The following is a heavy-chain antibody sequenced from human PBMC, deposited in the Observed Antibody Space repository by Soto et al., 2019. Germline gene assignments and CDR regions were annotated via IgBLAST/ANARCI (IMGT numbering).Heavy chain of an antibody. Sequence: EVKLAESGGGLVQPGGSLRLSCAASGFTFSSKYMIWFRRAPGRGLEGGATIWPDGSDRKYVDPVMGRFTVSRDNAETSLYLQMNSLRVEDTAMYYCASLLGSGTTFDYWGQGTLVTVSS. J-gene: IGHJ4*02. V-gene: IGHV3-7*01. CDR1: GFTFSSKY. D-gene: IGHD1-1*01. CDR2: IWPDGSDR. CDR3: ASLLGSGTTFDY.